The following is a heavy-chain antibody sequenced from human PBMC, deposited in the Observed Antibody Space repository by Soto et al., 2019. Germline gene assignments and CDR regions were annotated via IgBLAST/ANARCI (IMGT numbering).Heavy chain of an antibody. CDR3: AKSYESSSWYNWFDP. J-gene: IGHJ5*02. CDR2: ISGSGGST. V-gene: IGHV3-23*01. Sequence: GGSLRLSCAASGFTFSSYAMSWVRQAPGKGLEWVSAISGSGGSTYYADSVKGRFTISRDNSKNTLYLQMNSLRAEDTAVYYCAKSYESSSWYNWFDPWGQGTLVTVSS. CDR1: GFTFSSYA. D-gene: IGHD6-13*01.